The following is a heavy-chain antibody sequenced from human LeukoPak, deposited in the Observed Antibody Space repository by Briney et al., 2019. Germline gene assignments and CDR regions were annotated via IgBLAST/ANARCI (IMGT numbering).Heavy chain of an antibody. CDR1: GGSISNYY. CDR2: IYKSATT. V-gene: IGHV4-4*07. Sequence: PSETLSLTCTVSGGSISNYYWSWIRQPAGKGLEWIGRIYKSATTNYNPSLESRLTISVDNSKNQFSLQLSSVTAADTAVYYCARGTLYGDYFQVDYWGQGTLVTVSS. D-gene: IGHD4-17*01. CDR3: ARGTLYGDYFQVDY. J-gene: IGHJ4*02.